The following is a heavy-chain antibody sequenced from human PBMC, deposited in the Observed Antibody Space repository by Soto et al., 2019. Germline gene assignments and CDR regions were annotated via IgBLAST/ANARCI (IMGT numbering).Heavy chain of an antibody. CDR1: GFTFDDYD. D-gene: IGHD3-22*01. CDR2: ISWNSGSI. CDR3: AKGEGSSGYYSLYDY. Sequence: EVQLEESGGGLVQPGRSLRLSCAASGFTFDDYDMHWVRQAPGKGLEWVSGISWNSGSIGYADSVKGRFTISRDNAKNSLYLQMNSLRAEDTALYYCAKGEGSSGYYSLYDYWGQGTLVTVYS. J-gene: IGHJ4*02. V-gene: IGHV3-9*01.